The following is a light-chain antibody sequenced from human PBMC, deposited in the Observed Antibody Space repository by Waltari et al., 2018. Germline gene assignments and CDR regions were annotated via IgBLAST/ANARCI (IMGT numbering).Light chain of an antibody. V-gene: IGKV1-5*03. J-gene: IGKJ1*01. CDR3: QQYNTYSPPWT. CDR1: QSNSDS. Sequence: DVQMTQSPSTLSASVGDRVTITCRASQSNSDSLAGYQQKPGEAPKLLIYKTFTLKSGVPSRFSGSGSGTEFTLTISSLQPDDFATYYCQQYNTYSPPWTFGQGTKVEI. CDR2: KTF.